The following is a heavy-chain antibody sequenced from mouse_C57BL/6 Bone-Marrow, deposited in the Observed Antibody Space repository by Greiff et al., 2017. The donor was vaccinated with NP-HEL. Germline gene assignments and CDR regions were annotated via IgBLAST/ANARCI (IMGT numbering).Heavy chain of an antibody. Sequence: EVKLMESGGGLVKPGGSLKLSCAASGFTFSDYGMHWVRQAPEKGLEWVAYISSGSSTIYYADTVKGRFTISRDNAKNTLFLQMTSLRSEDTAMYYCARAYYSNYEGFAYWGQGTLVTVSA. J-gene: IGHJ3*01. CDR1: GFTFSDYG. CDR2: ISSGSSTI. V-gene: IGHV5-17*01. D-gene: IGHD2-5*01. CDR3: ARAYYSNYEGFAY.